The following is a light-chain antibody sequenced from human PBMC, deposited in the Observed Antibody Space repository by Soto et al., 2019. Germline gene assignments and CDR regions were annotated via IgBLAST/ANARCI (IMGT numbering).Light chain of an antibody. V-gene: IGLV2-14*01. J-gene: IGLJ2*01. CDR3: SSYTSSNNLV. CDR1: SSDVGAYNY. Sequence: QSALTQPASVSGSPGQSITISCTGTSSDVGAYNYVSWYQQHPGKAPKLMIFEVSDRPSGVSNRFSGSKSGNTASLTISGLQAEDEADDYCSSYTSSNNLVFGGGTKLTVL. CDR2: EVS.